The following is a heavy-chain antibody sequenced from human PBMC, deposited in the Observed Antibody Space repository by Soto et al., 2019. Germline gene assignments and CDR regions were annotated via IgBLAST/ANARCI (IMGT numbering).Heavy chain of an antibody. CDR1: GFTFNSYS. CDR3: ARDSYDSSGYYPFDY. Sequence: PGGSLRLSCAASGFTFNSYSMNWVRQAPGKGLEWVSYISSSSSTIYYADSVKGRFTISRDNAKNSLYLQMNSLRAEDTAVYYCARDSYDSSGYYPFDYWGQGTLVTVSS. V-gene: IGHV3-48*01. D-gene: IGHD3-22*01. CDR2: ISSSSSTI. J-gene: IGHJ4*02.